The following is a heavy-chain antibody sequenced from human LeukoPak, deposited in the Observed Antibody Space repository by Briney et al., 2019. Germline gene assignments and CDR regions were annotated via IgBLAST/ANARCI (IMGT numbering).Heavy chain of an antibody. Sequence: GGSLRLSCAASGFTFSTYWMHWVRQAPGKGLVWVSHINSDGSSTFYADSVKGRFTISRDNAKNTLYLQMNSLRAEDTAVYYCAKNHDSNAYHTDDAFDIWGQGTMVTVSS. D-gene: IGHD3-16*01. V-gene: IGHV3-74*01. CDR3: AKNHDSNAYHTDDAFDI. CDR1: GFTFSTYW. CDR2: INSDGSST. J-gene: IGHJ3*02.